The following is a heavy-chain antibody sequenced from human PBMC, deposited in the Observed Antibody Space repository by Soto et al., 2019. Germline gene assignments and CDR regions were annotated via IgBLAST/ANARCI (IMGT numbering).Heavy chain of an antibody. CDR3: AKDLSHMIVVVSYYFDY. CDR2: ISYDGSNK. D-gene: IGHD3-22*01. CDR1: GFTFSSYG. J-gene: IGHJ4*02. V-gene: IGHV3-30*18. Sequence: QVQLVESGGGVVQPGRALRLSCAASGFTFSSYGMHWVRQAPGKGLEWVAVISYDGSNKYYADSVKGRFTISRDNSKNTLYLQMNSLRAEDTAVDYCAKDLSHMIVVVSYYFDYWGQGTLVTVSS.